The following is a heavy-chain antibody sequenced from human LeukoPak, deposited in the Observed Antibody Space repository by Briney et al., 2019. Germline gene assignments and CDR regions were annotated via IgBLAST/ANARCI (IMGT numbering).Heavy chain of an antibody. D-gene: IGHD3-22*01. V-gene: IGHV3-73*01. J-gene: IGHJ3*02. CDR3: TRHYDSSGYYYVDAFDI. CDR1: GFTFSGSA. CDR2: IRSKANSYAT. Sequence: GGSMRLSCAASGFTFSGSAMHWFRQASGQGLEWVGRIRSKANSYATAYAASVKGRFTISRDDSKNTAYLQMNSLKTEDTAVYYCTRHYDSSGYYYVDAFDIWGQGTMVTVSS.